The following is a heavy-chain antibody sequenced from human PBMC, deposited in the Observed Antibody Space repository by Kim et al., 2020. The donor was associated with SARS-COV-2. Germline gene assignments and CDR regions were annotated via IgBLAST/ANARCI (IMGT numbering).Heavy chain of an antibody. CDR3: ARGSGVVPAAIHPLYYVYV. CDR1: GGSFSGYY. D-gene: IGHD2-2*02. Sequence: SETLSLTCAVYGGSFSGYYWSWIRQPPGKGLEWNGEINHSGSTNYNPTLKSRVPISVDTSKNQISLKLSSVTAADTAVYYCARGSGVVPAAIHPLYYVYVWGKGAPVTVSS. CDR2: INHSGST. V-gene: IGHV4-34*01. J-gene: IGHJ6*03.